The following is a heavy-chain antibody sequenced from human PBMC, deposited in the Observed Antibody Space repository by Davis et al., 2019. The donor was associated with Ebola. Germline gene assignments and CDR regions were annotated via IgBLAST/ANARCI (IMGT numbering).Heavy chain of an antibody. CDR3: ARDWGYCSGGSCYPTYYYYGMDV. CDR1: GGTFSSYA. Sequence: AASVKVSCKASGGTFSSYAISWVRQAPGQGLEWMGGIIPIFGTANYAQKFQGRVTITADESTSTAYMELSSLGSEDTAVYYCARDWGYCSGGSCYPTYYYYGMDVWGQGTTVTVSS. CDR2: IIPIFGTA. J-gene: IGHJ6*02. D-gene: IGHD2-15*01. V-gene: IGHV1-69*13.